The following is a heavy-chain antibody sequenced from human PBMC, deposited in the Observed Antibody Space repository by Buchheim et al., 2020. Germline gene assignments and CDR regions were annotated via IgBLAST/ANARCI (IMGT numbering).Heavy chain of an antibody. CDR1: GFTFSSYS. D-gene: IGHD3-10*01. CDR3: ARDPPVLWAGSGTYNWFDP. J-gene: IGHJ5*02. Sequence: EVQLVESGGGLVKPGGSLRLSCAASGFTFSSYSMNWVRQAPGKGLEWVSSISSSSSYIYYADSVKGRFTISRDNAKNSLYLQMNSLRAEDTAVYYCARDPPVLWAGSGTYNWFDPWGQGTL. CDR2: ISSSSSYI. V-gene: IGHV3-21*01.